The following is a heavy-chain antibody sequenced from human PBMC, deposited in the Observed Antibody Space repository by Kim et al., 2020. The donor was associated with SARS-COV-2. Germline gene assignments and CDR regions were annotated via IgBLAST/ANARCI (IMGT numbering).Heavy chain of an antibody. D-gene: IGHD2-2*01. CDR2: ISYDGSNK. V-gene: IGHV3-30*18. J-gene: IGHJ4*02. CDR1: GFTFSSYG. Sequence: GGSLRLSCAASGFTFSSYGMHWVRQAPGKGLEWVAVISYDGSNKYYADSVKGRFTISRDNSKNTLYLQMNSLRAEDTAVYYCAKDGSSDSTSCPTVPDYWGQGTLVTVSS. CDR3: AKDGSSDSTSCPTVPDY.